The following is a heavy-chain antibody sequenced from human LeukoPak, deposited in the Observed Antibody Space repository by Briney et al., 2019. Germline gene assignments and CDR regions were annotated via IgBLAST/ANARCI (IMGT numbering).Heavy chain of an antibody. CDR3: ASTPDYYMDV. CDR1: GFTFDDYG. Sequence: PGGSLRLSCAASGFTFDDYGMSWVRHAPGEGLEWVSGINWNGGSKGYADSVKGRFTISRHNAKNSLYLQMNSLRAEDTALYYCASTPDYYMDVWGKGTTVTVSS. V-gene: IGHV3-20*04. CDR2: INWNGGSK. J-gene: IGHJ6*03.